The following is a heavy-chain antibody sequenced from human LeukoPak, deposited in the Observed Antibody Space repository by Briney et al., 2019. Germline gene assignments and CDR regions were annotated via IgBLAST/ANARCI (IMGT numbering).Heavy chain of an antibody. Sequence: GGSLRLSCKGSGYSFSNYWIAWVRQMPGKGLEWMGVIYPPDSDTRYSPSFQGHVTISVNSSISTAYLQWSSLKASDTAMYYCARHTGGWLQFGDYWGQGTLVTVSS. CDR3: ARHTGGWLQFGDY. J-gene: IGHJ4*02. D-gene: IGHD5-24*01. V-gene: IGHV5-51*01. CDR1: GYSFSNYW. CDR2: IYPPDSDT.